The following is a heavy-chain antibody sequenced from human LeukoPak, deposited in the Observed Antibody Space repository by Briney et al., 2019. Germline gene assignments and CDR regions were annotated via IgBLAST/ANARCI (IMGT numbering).Heavy chain of an antibody. J-gene: IGHJ6*03. CDR1: GGSFSGYY. V-gene: IGHV4-34*01. CDR3: ARRRSGSYYRNYYYYYMDV. CDR2: INHSGST. Sequence: PSETLSLTCAVYGGSFSGYYWSWIRQPPGKGLEWIGEINHSGSTNYNPSLKSRVTISVDTSKNPFSLKLSSVTAADTAVYYCARRRSGSYYRNYYYYYMDVWGKGTTVTISS. D-gene: IGHD1-26*01.